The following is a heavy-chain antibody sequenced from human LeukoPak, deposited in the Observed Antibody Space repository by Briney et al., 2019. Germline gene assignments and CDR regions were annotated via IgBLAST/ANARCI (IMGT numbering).Heavy chain of an antibody. D-gene: IGHD5-18*01. CDR2: ISGSRTYI. V-gene: IGHV3-21*01. Sequence: GGSLRLSCAASGFTFNTYSINCVRQAPGKGLEWVSSISGSRTYIFYADSVKGRFTISRDNAKNSLYLQMNTLRAEGTAVYYCARWGFSYGSDYWGQGTLVTVSS. CDR3: ARWGFSYGSDY. CDR1: GFTFNTYS. J-gene: IGHJ4*02.